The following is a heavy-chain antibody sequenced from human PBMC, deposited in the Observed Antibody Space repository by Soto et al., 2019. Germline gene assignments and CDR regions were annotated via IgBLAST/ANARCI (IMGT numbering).Heavy chain of an antibody. V-gene: IGHV1-69*13. D-gene: IGHD3-22*01. CDR2: IIPLSGTT. CDR3: ARGPDRSGFYLFDY. Sequence: GASVKVSCKASGGTFSNHAISWARQAPGQGPEWMGGIIPLSGTTNYAQKFQGRVTITADESMTTAYMEMSSLRSEDTAVYYCARGPDRSGFYLFDYWGQGTLVTVSS. CDR1: GGTFSNHA. J-gene: IGHJ4*02.